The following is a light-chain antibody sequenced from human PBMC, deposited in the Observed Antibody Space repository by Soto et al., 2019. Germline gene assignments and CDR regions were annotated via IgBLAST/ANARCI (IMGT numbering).Light chain of an antibody. Sequence: IQMTQSPPSLSASVGDRVTITCQASQDIDNYLNWYQHKPGSPPKLLIHDVSNLEIGVPSRFSGSGSGTEFTFTISRLHPEDIGIYYCQQYDSLPLTFGGGTKVQIK. CDR1: QDIDNY. V-gene: IGKV1-33*01. J-gene: IGKJ4*01. CDR3: QQYDSLPLT. CDR2: DVS.